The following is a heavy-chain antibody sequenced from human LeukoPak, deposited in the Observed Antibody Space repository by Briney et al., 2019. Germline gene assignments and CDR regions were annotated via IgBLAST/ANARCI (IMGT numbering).Heavy chain of an antibody. J-gene: IGHJ4*02. Sequence: SETLSLTCTVSGGSISSYYWSWIRQPPGKGLEWIGYIYYSGSTNYNPSLKSRVTISVDTSKNQFSLKLSSVTAADTAVYYCARCPYYYDSSGYYYALTFDYWGQGTLVTVSS. CDR3: ARCPYYYDSSGYYYALTFDY. CDR2: IYYSGST. V-gene: IGHV4-59*01. CDR1: GGSISSYY. D-gene: IGHD3-22*01.